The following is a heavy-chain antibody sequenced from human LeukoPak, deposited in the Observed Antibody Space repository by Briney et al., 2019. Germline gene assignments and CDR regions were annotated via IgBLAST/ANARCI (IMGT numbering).Heavy chain of an antibody. CDR2: YYSGTT. J-gene: IGHJ4*02. D-gene: IGHD2-2*01. Sequence: PSETLSLTCTVSRGSINSHYWSWMRQPPGRDRSGLDIYYSGTTSYNPSLKSRVTISADTSKNQFSLNPTSVITADTGVYYCALLGYSSSWNNFWGQGTLVTVSS. CDR3: ALLGYSSSWNNF. V-gene: IGHV4-59*11. CDR1: RGSINSHY.